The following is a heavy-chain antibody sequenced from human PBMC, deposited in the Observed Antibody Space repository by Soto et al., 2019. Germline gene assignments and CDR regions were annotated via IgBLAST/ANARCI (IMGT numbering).Heavy chain of an antibody. CDR2: IWYDGSQK. CDR1: GFIFSSYG. Sequence: QVQLVESGGGVVQPGRSLRLSCATSGFIFSSYGMHWVRQVPGKGLEWVAVIWYDGSQKYYVDSVKGRFTISRDNSKNTLDLQMDRLRAEDTGGYFWARFRGGDSSGSFDYWGQGTLVTVSS. J-gene: IGHJ4*02. V-gene: IGHV3-33*01. D-gene: IGHD3-22*01. CDR3: ARFRGGDSSGSFDY.